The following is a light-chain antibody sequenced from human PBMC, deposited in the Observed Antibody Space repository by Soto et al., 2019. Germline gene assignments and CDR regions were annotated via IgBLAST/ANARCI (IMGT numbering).Light chain of an antibody. Sequence: EIVFTQSPGILSFSPGERATLSCRASQSVSSNLAWYQQKPGQAPRLLIYGASTRATGIPARFSGSGSGTEFTLTISSLRSEDFAVYYCQQYNNWPPRTFGQGTKV. J-gene: IGKJ1*01. V-gene: IGKV3-15*01. CDR2: GAS. CDR1: QSVSSN. CDR3: QQYNNWPPRT.